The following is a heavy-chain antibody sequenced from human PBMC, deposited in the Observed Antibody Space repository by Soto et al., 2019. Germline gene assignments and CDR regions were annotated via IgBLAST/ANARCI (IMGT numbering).Heavy chain of an antibody. Sequence: GGSLRLSCAASGFTFSSYAMSWVRQAPGKGLEWVSAISGSGGSTYYADSVKGRFTISRDNSKNTLYLQMNSLRAEDTAVYYCAKQTSNYDILTGYYDGWGQGTLVTVSS. D-gene: IGHD3-9*01. J-gene: IGHJ4*02. CDR3: AKQTSNYDILTGYYDG. CDR1: GFTFSSYA. V-gene: IGHV3-23*01. CDR2: ISGSGGST.